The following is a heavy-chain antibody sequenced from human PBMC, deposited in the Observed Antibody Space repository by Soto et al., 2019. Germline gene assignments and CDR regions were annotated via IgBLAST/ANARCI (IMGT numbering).Heavy chain of an antibody. Sequence: GGSLRLSCAASGFTFSSYGMHWVRQAPGKGLEWVAVISYDGSNKYYADSVKGRFTISRDNSKNTLYLQMNSLRAEDTAVYYCAKDPRRYCTNGVCYTLAFSGFDYWGQGPLGTASA. CDR1: GFTFSSYG. CDR2: ISYDGSNK. D-gene: IGHD2-8*01. J-gene: IGHJ4*02. CDR3: AKDPRRYCTNGVCYTLAFSGFDY. V-gene: IGHV3-30*18.